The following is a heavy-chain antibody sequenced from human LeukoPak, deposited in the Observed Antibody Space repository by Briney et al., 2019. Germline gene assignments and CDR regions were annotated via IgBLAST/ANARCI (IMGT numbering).Heavy chain of an antibody. J-gene: IGHJ3*02. CDR3: ARGKDYALAFDI. CDR1: GYTFTSYD. CDR2: MNPNSGNT. D-gene: IGHD4-17*01. V-gene: IGHV1-8*01. Sequence: ASVKVSCKASGYTFTSYDINWARQATGQGLEWMGWMNPNSGNTGYAQKFQGRVTMTRNTSISTAYMELSSLRSEDTAVYYCARGKDYALAFDIWGQGTMVTVSS.